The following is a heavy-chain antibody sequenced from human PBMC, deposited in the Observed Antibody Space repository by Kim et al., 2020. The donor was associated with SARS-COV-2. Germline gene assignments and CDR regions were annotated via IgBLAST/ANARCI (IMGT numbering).Heavy chain of an antibody. CDR3: SPATPTGWLVKFGALDS. D-gene: IGHD6-19*01. V-gene: IGHV4-38-2*02. CDR1: DFSVASGYY. Sequence: SETLSLTCTVSDFSVASGYYWSCFRQPPGKGLEWIVSIYHSGTTYYTPPLNNRLTMSFDTSKNHFSLQLLSAAAAANTTYYCSPATPTGWLVKFGALDS. CDR2: IYHSGTT. J-gene: IGHJ5*01.